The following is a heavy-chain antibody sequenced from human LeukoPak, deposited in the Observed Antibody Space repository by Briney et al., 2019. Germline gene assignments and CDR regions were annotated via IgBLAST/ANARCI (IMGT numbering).Heavy chain of an antibody. CDR2: IYYSGST. CDR3: AGFIKARYCSSTSCLHTYFDY. J-gene: IGHJ4*02. Sequence: SETLSLTCTVSGGSISSYYWSWIRQPPGKGLEWIGYIYYSGSTNYNPSLKSRVTISVDTSKNQFSLKLSSVTAADTAVYYCAGFIKARYCSSTSCLHTYFDYWGQGTLVTVSS. CDR1: GGSISSYY. D-gene: IGHD2-2*01. V-gene: IGHV4-59*01.